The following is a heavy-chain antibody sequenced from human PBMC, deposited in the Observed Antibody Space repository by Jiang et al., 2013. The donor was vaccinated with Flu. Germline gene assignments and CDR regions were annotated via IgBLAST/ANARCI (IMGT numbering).Heavy chain of an antibody. D-gene: IGHD3-10*01. CDR3: ARGRKLLWFGELLGNPHSKFDY. J-gene: IGHJ4*02. V-gene: IGHV4-34*01. CDR1: GGSFSGYY. CDR2: INHSGST. Sequence: LLKPSETLSLTCAVYGGSFSGYYWSWIRQPPGKGLEWIGEINHSGSTNYNPSLKSRVTISVDTSKNQFSLKLSSVTAADTAVYYCARGRKLLWFGELLGNPHSKFDYWGQGTLVTVSS.